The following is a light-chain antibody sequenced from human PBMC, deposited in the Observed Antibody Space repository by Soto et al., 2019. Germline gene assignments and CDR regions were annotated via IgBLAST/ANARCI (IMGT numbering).Light chain of an antibody. CDR1: QSVSSN. CDR3: QLYGISPN. CDR2: GAS. J-gene: IGKJ5*01. Sequence: ELVMTHSPATLSVSPGERATLPCRASQSVSSNLAWYQQKPGQAPRLLIYGASTRATGIPARFSGSASGTDFTLTINRLEPEDFAVYYCQLYGISPNFGQGTRLEIK. V-gene: IGKV3-15*01.